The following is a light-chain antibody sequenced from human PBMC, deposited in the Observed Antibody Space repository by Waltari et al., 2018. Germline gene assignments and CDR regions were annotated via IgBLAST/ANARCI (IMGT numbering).Light chain of an antibody. Sequence: QSVLTQPPSASGTPGQRVTISCSGSSSTIGSNYVYWYQHPPGPAPKLLIYRNAQRPSGVPDRFSGSKSGTSASLAISELRSEDEADYYCVAWDDSLSATVFGGGTKLTVL. CDR2: RNA. V-gene: IGLV1-47*01. CDR1: SSTIGSNY. J-gene: IGLJ3*02. CDR3: VAWDDSLSATV.